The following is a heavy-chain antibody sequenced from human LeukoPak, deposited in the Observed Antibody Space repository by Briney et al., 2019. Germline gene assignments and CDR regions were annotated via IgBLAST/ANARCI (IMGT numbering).Heavy chain of an antibody. J-gene: IGHJ3*02. D-gene: IGHD5-24*01. CDR3: ARDGYNYFLAFDI. V-gene: IGHV1-69*01. CDR1: GGTFSSYA. Sequence: SVKVSCKASGGTFSSYAISWVRQAPGQGLEWMGGIIPIFGTANYAQKFQGRVTITADESTRTAYMELSSLRSEDPAVYYCARDGYNYFLAFDIWGQGTMVTVSS. CDR2: IIPIFGTA.